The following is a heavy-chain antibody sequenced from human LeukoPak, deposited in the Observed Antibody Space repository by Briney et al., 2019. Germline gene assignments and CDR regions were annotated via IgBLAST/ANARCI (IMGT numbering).Heavy chain of an antibody. CDR2: ISGSGGST. CDR3: AKWGGDGGYFDY. Sequence: GGSLRLSCAASGFTFSSYAMSWVRQAPGKGLEWVSAISGSGGSTYYAASVKGRFTISRDNSKNTLYLQMNSLRAEDTAVYYCAKWGGDGGYFDYWGQGTLVTVSS. CDR1: GFTFSSYA. V-gene: IGHV3-23*01. J-gene: IGHJ4*02. D-gene: IGHD4-23*01.